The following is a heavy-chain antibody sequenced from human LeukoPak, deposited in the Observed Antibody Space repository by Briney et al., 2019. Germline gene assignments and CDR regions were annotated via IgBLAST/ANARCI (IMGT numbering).Heavy chain of an antibody. CDR2: IIPIFGTA. V-gene: IGHV1-69*05. Sequence: ASVKVSCKASGGTFSSYAISWVRQAPGQGLEWMGRIIPIFGTANYAQKFQGRVTITTDESTSTAYMELSSLRSDDTAVYYCARGGYFDWLLAFDYWGQGTLVTVSS. J-gene: IGHJ4*02. CDR3: ARGGYFDWLLAFDY. CDR1: GGTFSSYA. D-gene: IGHD3-9*01.